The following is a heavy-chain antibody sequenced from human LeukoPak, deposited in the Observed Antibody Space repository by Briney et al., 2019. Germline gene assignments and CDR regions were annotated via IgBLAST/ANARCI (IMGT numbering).Heavy chain of an antibody. CDR1: GDTFTNYY. J-gene: IGHJ4*02. CDR2: TNPTGDST. Sequence: GASVKVSCKASGDTFTNYYMHWVRQAPGQGLEWMGITNPTGDSTRYAQKFQGRVTMTRDTSTSTVYMELSSLRSEDTAVYYCARWAGARPGGYYDFWTGPYDYWGQGSLVTVSS. CDR3: ARWAGARPGGYYDFWTGPYDY. D-gene: IGHD3-3*01. V-gene: IGHV1-46*01.